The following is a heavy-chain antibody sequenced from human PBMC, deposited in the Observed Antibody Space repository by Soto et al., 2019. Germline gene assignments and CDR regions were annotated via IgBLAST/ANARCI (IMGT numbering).Heavy chain of an antibody. D-gene: IGHD1-26*01. V-gene: IGHV5-51*01. CDR1: GYSFTSYW. CDR3: AKQRPTGCYAGPNAY. CDR2: IYPFESDT. J-gene: IGHJ4*01. Sequence: VESLKISCNGSGYSFTSYWIGWVRQMPGKGLEWMGIIYPFESDTRYTPSFQGQVTISADKTIRNDYLQWRSLNDSATALYYCAKQRPTGCYAGPNAYWRHGALV.